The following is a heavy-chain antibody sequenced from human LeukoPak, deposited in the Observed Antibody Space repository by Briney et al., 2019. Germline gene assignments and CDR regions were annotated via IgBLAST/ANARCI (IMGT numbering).Heavy chain of an antibody. Sequence: SETLSLTCAVYGGSFSGYYWSWIRQPPGKGLEWIGEIYQTGSTSYNPSLKSRVTISADKSNNQFSLKLTSVTAADTAVYYCARRHCTGGNCYSINFDSWGQGTLVTVSS. CDR2: IYQTGST. D-gene: IGHD2-15*01. V-gene: IGHV4-34*01. CDR1: GGSFSGYY. J-gene: IGHJ4*02. CDR3: ARRHCTGGNCYSINFDS.